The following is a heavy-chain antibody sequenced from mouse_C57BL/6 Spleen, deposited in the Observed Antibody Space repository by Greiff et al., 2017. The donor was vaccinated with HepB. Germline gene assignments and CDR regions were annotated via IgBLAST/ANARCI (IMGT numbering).Heavy chain of an antibody. CDR2: ISSGSSTI. V-gene: IGHV5-17*01. D-gene: IGHD2-3*01. Sequence: EVKVVESGGGLVKPGGSLKLSCAASGFTFSDYGMHWVRQAPEKGLEWVAYISSGSSTIYYADTVKGRFTISRDNAKNTLFLQMTSLRSEDTAMYYCARFDGYLYYAMDYWGQGTSVTVSS. CDR1: GFTFSDYG. J-gene: IGHJ4*01. CDR3: ARFDGYLYYAMDY.